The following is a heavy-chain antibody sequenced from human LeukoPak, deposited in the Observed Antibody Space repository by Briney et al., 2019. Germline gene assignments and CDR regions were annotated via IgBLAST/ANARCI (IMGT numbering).Heavy chain of an antibody. CDR1: GGTFSSYA. J-gene: IGHJ4*02. CDR2: IIPIFGTA. D-gene: IGHD5-24*01. CDR3: ARVEMATISRAFDY. Sequence: ASVKVSCKASGGTFSSYAISWVRQAPGQGLEWMRGIIPIFGTANYAQKFQGRVTITADESTSTAYMELSSLRSEDTAVYYCARVEMATISRAFDYWGQGTLVTVSS. V-gene: IGHV1-69*13.